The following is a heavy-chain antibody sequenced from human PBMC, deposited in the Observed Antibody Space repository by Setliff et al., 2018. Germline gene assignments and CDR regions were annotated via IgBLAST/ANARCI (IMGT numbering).Heavy chain of an antibody. V-gene: IGHV4-61*02. D-gene: IGHD4-4*01. CDR3: ASYRQDVNY. J-gene: IGHJ4*02. Sequence: SETLSLTCTVSGGSISSDSDYWSWIRQSAGKGLEWIGRIYASGSTNYNPSLKSRVTISVDTSKNQFSLKLSSVTAADTAVYYCASYRQDVNYWGQGTLVTVSS. CDR1: GGSISSDSDY. CDR2: IYASGST.